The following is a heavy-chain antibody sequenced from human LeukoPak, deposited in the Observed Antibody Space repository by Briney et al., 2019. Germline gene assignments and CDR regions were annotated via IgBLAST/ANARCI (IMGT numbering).Heavy chain of an antibody. CDR3: ARARARIAVAGTYGY. V-gene: IGHV1-18*01. D-gene: IGHD6-19*01. CDR2: IGAYNGNT. J-gene: IGHJ4*02. CDR1: GYTFTSYG. Sequence: ASVKVSCKASGYTFTSYGISWVRQAPGQGLEWMGWIGAYNGNTNYAQKLQGRVTMTTDTSTSTAYMELRSLRSDDTAVYYCARARARIAVAGTYGYWGQGTLVTVSS.